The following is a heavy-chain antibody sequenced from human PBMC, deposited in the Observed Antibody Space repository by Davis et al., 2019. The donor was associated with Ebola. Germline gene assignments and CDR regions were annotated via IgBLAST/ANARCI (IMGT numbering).Heavy chain of an antibody. CDR3: ARDGSMEWELIVLYYGMDV. V-gene: IGHV3-23*01. Sequence: GESLKISCAASGFTLSYYYMSWIRQAPGKGLEWVSAISRSGGSTYYADAVKGRFTISRDNSKKTLYLQMHSLRAEDTAVYYCARDGSMEWELIVLYYGMDVWGKGTTVTVSS. CDR1: GFTLSYYY. J-gene: IGHJ6*04. CDR2: ISRSGGST. D-gene: IGHD1-26*01.